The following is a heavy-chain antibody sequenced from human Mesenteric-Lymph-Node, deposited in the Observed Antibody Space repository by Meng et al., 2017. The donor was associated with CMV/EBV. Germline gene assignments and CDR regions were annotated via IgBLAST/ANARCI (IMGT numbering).Heavy chain of an antibody. CDR1: GYTVCSYG. CDR2: ISGYNGDT. V-gene: IGHV1-18*01. CDR3: ARGGRVLITTRAFDV. D-gene: IGHD4-11*01. J-gene: IGHJ3*01. Sequence: SGYTVCSYGIIWVRQDPGQGLEWMGWISGYNGDTNYAQKFQGRVTMTTDTSTSTAYMELRSLRSDDTAVYYCARGGRVLITTRAFDVWGQGTMVTVSS.